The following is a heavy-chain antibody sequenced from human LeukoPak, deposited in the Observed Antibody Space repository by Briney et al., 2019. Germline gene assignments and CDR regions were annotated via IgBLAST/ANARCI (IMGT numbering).Heavy chain of an antibody. Sequence: SESLSLTCTVSGGSISSYYWSWIRQPPGKGLEWIGYIYYSGSTNYNPSLKSRVTISVDTSKNQFSLKLSSVTAADTAVYYCASEGSLSAFDIWGQGTMVTVSS. D-gene: IGHD1-26*01. J-gene: IGHJ3*02. CDR3: ASEGSLSAFDI. CDR1: GGSISSYY. V-gene: IGHV4-59*01. CDR2: IYYSGST.